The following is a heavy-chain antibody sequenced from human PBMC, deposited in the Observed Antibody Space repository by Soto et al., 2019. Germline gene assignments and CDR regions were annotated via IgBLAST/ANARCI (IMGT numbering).Heavy chain of an antibody. CDR2: IIPIFGTA. CDR3: ARLGEMATIRRTYGMDV. J-gene: IGHJ6*02. D-gene: IGHD5-12*01. V-gene: IGHV1-69*01. CDR1: GGTFSSYA. Sequence: QVQLVQSGAEVKKPGSSVKVSCKASGGTFSSYAISWVRQAPGQGLEWMGGIIPIFGTANYAQKFQGRVTITADESTSTAYMEVSSLRSEDTAVYYCARLGEMATIRRTYGMDVWGQGTTVTVSS.